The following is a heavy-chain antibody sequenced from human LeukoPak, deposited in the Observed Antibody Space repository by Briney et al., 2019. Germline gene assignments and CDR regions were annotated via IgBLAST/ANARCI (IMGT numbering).Heavy chain of an antibody. CDR1: GFTFSSYW. D-gene: IGHD3-22*01. CDR2: IKQDGSEK. CDR3: ARDESGDYYDSSGYYYS. J-gene: IGHJ4*02. V-gene: IGHV3-7*03. Sequence: GGSLRLSCAASGFTFSSYWLSWVRQAPGKGLEWVANIKQDGSEKYYVDSVKGRFTISRDNAKNSLYLQMNSLRAEDPAVYYCARDESGDYYDSSGYYYSWGQGTLVTVSS.